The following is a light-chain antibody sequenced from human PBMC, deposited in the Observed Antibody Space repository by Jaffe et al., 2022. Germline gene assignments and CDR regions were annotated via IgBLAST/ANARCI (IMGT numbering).Light chain of an antibody. CDR1: SSNIGSNY. J-gene: IGLJ2*01. CDR2: ESD. V-gene: IGLV1-51*02. Sequence: QSVLTQPPSVSAAPGQKVTISCSGSSSNIGSNYVSWYQQVPGAAPKLLIYESDERPSGIPDRFSGSKSGTSATLGITGLQTGDEADYYCESWDSSLSVVLFGGGTKLTVL. CDR3: ESWDSSLSVVL.